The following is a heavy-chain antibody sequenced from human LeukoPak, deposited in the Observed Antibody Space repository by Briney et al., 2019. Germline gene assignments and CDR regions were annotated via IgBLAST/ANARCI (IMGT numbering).Heavy chain of an antibody. Sequence: SETLSLTCTVSGGSISGGTYYWGWIRQPPGKGLEWIGTVSYSGTTYYKSSLKSRVTISVDTSKNEFSLTVTSVSATDTAVYYCARGGSGRFGEFYYRGMDVWGQGTTVSVSS. CDR1: GGSISGGTYY. CDR3: ARGGSGRFGEFYYRGMDV. V-gene: IGHV4-39*07. J-gene: IGHJ6*02. D-gene: IGHD3-10*01. CDR2: VSYSGTT.